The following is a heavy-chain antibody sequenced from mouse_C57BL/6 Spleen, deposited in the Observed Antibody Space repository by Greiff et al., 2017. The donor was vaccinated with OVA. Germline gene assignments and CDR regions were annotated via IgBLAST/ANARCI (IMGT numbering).Heavy chain of an antibody. J-gene: IGHJ3*01. CDR1: GYTFTSYW. V-gene: IGHV1-59*01. CDR2: IDPSDSYT. CDR3: ARPVTGTGFAY. Sequence: VQLQQPGAELVRPGTSVKLSCKASGYTFTSYWMHWVQQRPGQGLEWIGVIDPSDSYTNYTHTFKGKATLTVDTSSSTAYLQLSSLTSEDAAVYYCARPVTGTGFAYWGQGTLVTVSA. D-gene: IGHD4-1*01.